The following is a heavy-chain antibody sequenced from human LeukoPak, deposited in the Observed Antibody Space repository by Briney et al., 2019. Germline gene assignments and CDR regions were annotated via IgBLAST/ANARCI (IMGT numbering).Heavy chain of an antibody. Sequence: GGSLRLSCAASGFTFDDYAMHWVRQAPGKGLEWVSGISWNSGSIGYADSVKGRFTITRDNAKNSLYLQMNSLRAEDTALYYCAKGGLAEQQLVLAHFDYWGQGTLVTVS. CDR3: AKGGLAEQQLVLAHFDY. CDR2: ISWNSGSI. V-gene: IGHV3-9*01. D-gene: IGHD6-13*01. J-gene: IGHJ4*02. CDR1: GFTFDDYA.